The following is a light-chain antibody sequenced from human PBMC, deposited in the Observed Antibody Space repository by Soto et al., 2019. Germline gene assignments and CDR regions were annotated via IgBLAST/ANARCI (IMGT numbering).Light chain of an antibody. Sequence: PMTQSPSSMSASVGDRVTITCRASQSISAYLNWYQQKPGKAPKLLIYAASSLQSGVPSRFSGSASGTDFTLTISSLQPEDFATYYCLQDYNYPRTFAQGGKADI. CDR1: QSISAY. CDR3: LQDYNYPRT. CDR2: AAS. V-gene: IGKV1-6*01. J-gene: IGKJ1*01.